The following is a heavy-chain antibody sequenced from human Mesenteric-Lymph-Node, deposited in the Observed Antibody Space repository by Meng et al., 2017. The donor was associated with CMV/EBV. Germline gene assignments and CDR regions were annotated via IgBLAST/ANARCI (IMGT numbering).Heavy chain of an antibody. J-gene: IGHJ4*02. V-gene: IGHV3-21*01. Sequence: GESLKISCAASGFTFSGYSMNWVRQAPGKGLEWVSLISSSSSYKYHADSVKGRFTISRDNSKNTLYLQMNSLRAEDTAVYYCARGYTPVVVIATPGGYWGQGTLVTVSS. CDR1: GFTFSGYS. CDR2: ISSSSSYK. CDR3: ARGYTPVVVIATPGGY. D-gene: IGHD2-21*01.